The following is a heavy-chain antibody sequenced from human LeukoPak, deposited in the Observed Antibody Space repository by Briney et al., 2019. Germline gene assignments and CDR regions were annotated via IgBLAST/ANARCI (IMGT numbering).Heavy chain of an antibody. V-gene: IGHV4-34*01. CDR1: GGSFSGHY. Sequence: PSETLSLTCAVYGGSFSGHYWSWIRQPPEKGLEWIGEINHSGSTNYNPSLKSRVTISVDTSKNQFSLKLSSVTAADTAVYYCARGKGRVRGVITPPYYYGMDVWGQGTTVTVSS. CDR2: INHSGST. J-gene: IGHJ6*02. CDR3: ARGKGRVRGVITPPYYYGMDV. D-gene: IGHD3-10*01.